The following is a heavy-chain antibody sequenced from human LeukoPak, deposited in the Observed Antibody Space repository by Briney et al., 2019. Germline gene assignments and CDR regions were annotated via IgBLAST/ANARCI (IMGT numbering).Heavy chain of an antibody. D-gene: IGHD3-16*01. V-gene: IGHV3-33*01. CDR3: ARGGRGGYYFDY. CDR1: GFTFSSYG. Sequence: GRSLRLSCAASGFTFSSYGMHWVRQAPGKGLEWVAVIWYDGSNKYYADSVKGRFTISRDNSKNTLYLQMSSLRAEDTAVYYCARGGRGGYYFDYWGQGTLVTVSS. CDR2: IWYDGSNK. J-gene: IGHJ4*02.